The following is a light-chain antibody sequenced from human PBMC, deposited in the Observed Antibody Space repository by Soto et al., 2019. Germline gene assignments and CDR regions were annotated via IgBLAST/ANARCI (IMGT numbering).Light chain of an antibody. CDR3: KHYGGSPHVYT. Sequence: ELVVTQSPGTMSLSPGERATLSCRASQIISSSYLAWYQKKPGQAPRLVIFGASSMAAGIPDRFSGSGSGTDFTLIISRLEPEDFAVVYCKHYGGSPHVYTFGQGTKLEI. CDR1: QIISSSY. J-gene: IGKJ2*01. CDR2: GAS. V-gene: IGKV3-20*01.